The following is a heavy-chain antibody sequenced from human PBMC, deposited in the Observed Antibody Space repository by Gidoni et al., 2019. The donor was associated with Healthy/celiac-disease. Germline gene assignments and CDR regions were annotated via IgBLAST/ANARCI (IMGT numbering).Heavy chain of an antibody. CDR1: GFTFSYYY. CDR2: ISSSSSYT. V-gene: IGHV3-11*06. CDR3: ARDRGIVVVPAATAYFDY. D-gene: IGHD2-2*01. J-gene: IGHJ4*02. Sequence: QVQLVESGGGLVKPGGSLRLSCAASGFTFSYYYMSWIRQAPGKGLEWVSYISSSSSYTNYADSVKGRFTISRDNAKNSLYLQMNSLRAEDTAVYYCARDRGIVVVPAATAYFDYWGQGTLVTVSS.